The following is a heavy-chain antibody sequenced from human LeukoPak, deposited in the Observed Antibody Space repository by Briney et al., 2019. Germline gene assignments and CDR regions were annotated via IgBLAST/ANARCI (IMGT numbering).Heavy chain of an antibody. CDR3: ARVAYDSSGYPYYYYYMDV. J-gene: IGHJ6*03. D-gene: IGHD3-22*01. V-gene: IGHV4-59*12. CDR2: IYYSGST. Sequence: PSATLSLTCTVSGGSISTYYWSWIWQPPGKGLEWIGYIYYSGSTNYNPSLKSRGTISVDTSKNQFSLKLSSVTAADTAVYYCARVAYDSSGYPYYYYYMDVWGKGTTVTVSS. CDR1: GGSISTYY.